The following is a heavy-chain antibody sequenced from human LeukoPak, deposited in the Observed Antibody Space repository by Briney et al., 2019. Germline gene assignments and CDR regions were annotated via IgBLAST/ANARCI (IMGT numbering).Heavy chain of an antibody. V-gene: IGHV3-21*01. D-gene: IGHD3-16*02. CDR2: NSSSSSYI. Sequence: GGSLRLSCAASGFTFSSYSMNWVRQAPGKGLEWVSSNSSSSSYIYYADSVKGRFTISRDNAKNSLYLQMNSLRAEDTAVYYCAREGRPYDYVWGSYRSSFDYWGQGTLVTVSS. CDR3: AREGRPYDYVWGSYRSSFDY. CDR1: GFTFSSYS. J-gene: IGHJ4*02.